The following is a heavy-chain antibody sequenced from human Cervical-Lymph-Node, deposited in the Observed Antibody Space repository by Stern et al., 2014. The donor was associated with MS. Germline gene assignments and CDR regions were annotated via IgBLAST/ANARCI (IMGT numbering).Heavy chain of an antibody. V-gene: IGHV3-15*01. CDR2: IKSNVDGGTA. J-gene: IGHJ3*01. CDR3: TWGRTVMK. CDR1: GFTFSNAW. Sequence: EVQLVESGGDLVKPGESLRLSCAASGFTFSNAWMSWVRQAPGKGLEWIGRIKSNVDGGTADYAAPVKDRFIISRDDSKNTLYLQLNSLKSEDTAMYYCTWGRTVMKWGQGTMVTVSS. D-gene: IGHD3-16*01.